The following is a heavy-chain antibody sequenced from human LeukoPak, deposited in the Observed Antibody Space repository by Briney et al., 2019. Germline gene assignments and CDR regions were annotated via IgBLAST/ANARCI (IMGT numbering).Heavy chain of an antibody. V-gene: IGHV3-30-3*01. CDR3: ARVQLWVRGYAFDI. CDR1: GFTFSSYA. Sequence: GRSLRLSCAASGFTFSSYAMHWVRQAPGKGLEWVAVISYDGSNKYYADSVKGRFTISRDNSKNTLYLQMNSLRAEDTAVYYCARVQLWVRGYAFDIWGQGTMVTVSS. D-gene: IGHD5-18*01. J-gene: IGHJ3*02. CDR2: ISYDGSNK.